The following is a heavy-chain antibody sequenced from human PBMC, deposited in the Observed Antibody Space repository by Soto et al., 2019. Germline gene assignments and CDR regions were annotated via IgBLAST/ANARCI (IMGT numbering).Heavy chain of an antibody. Sequence: QVQLVQSGAEVKKPGASVKVSCKASGYTFTNYDFNWVRQAPGQGLEWMGWIGAYNGNTNYAQKFQGRVTMTTDTSTSTADLELRSLRSDDTAVYYCARGYGDYIRAVDYWGQGTLVTVSS. CDR2: IGAYNGNT. CDR3: ARGYGDYIRAVDY. V-gene: IGHV1-18*01. J-gene: IGHJ4*02. CDR1: GYTFTNYD. D-gene: IGHD4-17*01.